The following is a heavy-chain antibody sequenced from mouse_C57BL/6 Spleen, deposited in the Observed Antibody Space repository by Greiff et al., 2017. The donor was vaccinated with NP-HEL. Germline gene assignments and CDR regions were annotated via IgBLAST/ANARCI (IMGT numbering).Heavy chain of an antibody. J-gene: IGHJ4*01. Sequence: VQLKESGAELARPGASVKMSCKASGYTFTSYTMHWVKQRPGQGLEWIGYINPSSGYTKYNQKFKDKATLTADKSSSTAYMQLSSLTSEDSAVYYCARILRDAMDYWGQGTSVTVSS. V-gene: IGHV1-4*01. CDR3: ARILRDAMDY. CDR1: GYTFTSYT. D-gene: IGHD3-2*02. CDR2: INPSSGYT.